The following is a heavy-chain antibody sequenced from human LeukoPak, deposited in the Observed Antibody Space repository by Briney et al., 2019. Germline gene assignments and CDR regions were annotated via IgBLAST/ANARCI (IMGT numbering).Heavy chain of an antibody. J-gene: IGHJ4*02. CDR1: GFTFSSHA. D-gene: IGHD5-18*01. V-gene: IGHV3-23*01. CDR3: AKDFGYGYSVY. Sequence: PGGSLRLSCAASGFTFSSHAMSWVRQAPGKGLEWVSAISGSGGSTYYADSVKGRLTISRDNSKNTLYLQMNSLRAEDTAVYYCAKDFGYGYSVYWGQGTLVTVSS. CDR2: ISGSGGST.